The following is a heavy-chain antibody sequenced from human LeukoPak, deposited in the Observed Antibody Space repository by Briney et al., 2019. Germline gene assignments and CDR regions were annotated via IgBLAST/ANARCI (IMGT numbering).Heavy chain of an antibody. V-gene: IGHV3-30-3*01. J-gene: IGHJ4*02. Sequence: GGSLRLSCAASGFTFNDYAMHWVRQAPGKGLEWVAVVTYDGNNKYYADSVKGRFTVSRDNSRNTVTLQMNSLRGEDTAVYYCARAPVRGAVAGVDYWGQGTLATVSS. D-gene: IGHD6-19*01. CDR1: GFTFNDYA. CDR2: VTYDGNNK. CDR3: ARAPVRGAVAGVDY.